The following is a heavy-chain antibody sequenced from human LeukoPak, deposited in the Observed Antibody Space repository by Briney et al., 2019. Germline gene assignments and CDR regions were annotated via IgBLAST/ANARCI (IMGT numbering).Heavy chain of an antibody. CDR3: ARDACNSPSCSIAGLDP. D-gene: IGHD2-2*01. Sequence: RASVTVSCKASGYTFTGYYMHWVRQAPGQGLEWMGWINPNSGGTNYAQKFQGRVTMTRDTSISTAYMELSRLRSDDTAVYYCARDACNSPSCSIAGLDPWGQGTRVTVSS. CDR2: INPNSGGT. V-gene: IGHV1-2*02. J-gene: IGHJ5*02. CDR1: GYTFTGYY.